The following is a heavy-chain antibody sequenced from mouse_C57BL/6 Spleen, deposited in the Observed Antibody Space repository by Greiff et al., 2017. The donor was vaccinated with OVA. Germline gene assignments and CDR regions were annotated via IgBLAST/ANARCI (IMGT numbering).Heavy chain of an antibody. CDR2: IDPSDSYT. CDR3: ARRTGNGWFAY. V-gene: IGHV1-69*01. CDR1: GYTFTSYW. Sequence: VQLQQPGAELVMPGASVKLSCKASGYTFTSYWMHWVKQRPGQGLEWIGEIDPSDSYTNYNQKFKGKSTLTVDKSSSTAYMQLSSLTSEDSAVYYCARRTGNGWFAYWGQGTLVTVSA. D-gene: IGHD4-1*01. J-gene: IGHJ3*01.